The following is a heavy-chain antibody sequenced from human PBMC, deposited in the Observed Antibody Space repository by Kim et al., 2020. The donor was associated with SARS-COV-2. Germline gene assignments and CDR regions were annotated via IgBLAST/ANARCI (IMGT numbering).Heavy chain of an antibody. CDR2: INHSGNT. CDR1: GGSFSGYS. CDR3: ARGGNGGGAFDA. J-gene: IGHJ5*02. D-gene: IGHD3-16*01. Sequence: SETLSLTCAVYGGSFSGYSWSWIRQPSGKGLEWIGEINHSGNTNYNPSLKSRVTISVDTSKNQFSLKLSSVTAADTAVYYCARGGNGGGAFDALGQGT. V-gene: IGHV4-34*01.